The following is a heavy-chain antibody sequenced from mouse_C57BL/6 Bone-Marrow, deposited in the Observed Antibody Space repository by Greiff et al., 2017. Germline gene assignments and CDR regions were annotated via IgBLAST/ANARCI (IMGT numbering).Heavy chain of an antibody. V-gene: IGHV1-54*01. Sequence: QVPLQQSGAELVRPGTSVKVSCKASGYAFTNYLIEWVKQRPGQGLEWIGVINPGSGGTNYNEKFKGKATLSADKSSSTAYMQLSSLTSEDSAVYFGARGLLPILFYAMDYWGQGTSVTVSS. CDR1: GYAFTNYL. CDR2: INPGSGGT. J-gene: IGHJ4*01. D-gene: IGHD2-12*01. CDR3: ARGLLPILFYAMDY.